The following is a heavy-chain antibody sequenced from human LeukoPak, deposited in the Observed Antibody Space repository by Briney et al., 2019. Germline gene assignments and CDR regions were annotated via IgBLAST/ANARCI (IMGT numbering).Heavy chain of an antibody. D-gene: IGHD2-2*01. CDR3: AKEDCSSTSCYAGIDY. Sequence: GGSLRLSCAVSGITLSNYGMSWVRQAPGKGLEWVAGISGSGGATNYADSVKGRFTISRDHPKNTLYLQMNSLRVEDTAVYYCAKEDCSSTSCYAGIDYWGQGTLVTVSS. CDR2: ISGSGGAT. V-gene: IGHV3-23*01. J-gene: IGHJ4*02. CDR1: GITLSNYG.